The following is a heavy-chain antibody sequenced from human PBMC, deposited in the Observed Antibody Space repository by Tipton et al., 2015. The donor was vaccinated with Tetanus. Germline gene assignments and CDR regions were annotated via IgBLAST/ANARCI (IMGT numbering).Heavy chain of an antibody. D-gene: IGHD1-26*01. CDR1: GGSISSGGYY. V-gene: IGHV4-31*03. CDR3: ARDQARGARGWNYFDF. Sequence: TLSLTCTVSGGSISSGGYYWTWIRQHPGKGLEWIGDIYFSGSTYYNPSLKSRVTISVDTSKNQFSVNLNSVTAADTAVYYCARDQARGARGWNYFDFWGLGTLVTVSS. J-gene: IGHJ4*02. CDR2: IYFSGST.